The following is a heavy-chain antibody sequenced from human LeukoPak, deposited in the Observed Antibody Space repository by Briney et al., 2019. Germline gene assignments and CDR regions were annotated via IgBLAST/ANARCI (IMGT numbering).Heavy chain of an antibody. V-gene: IGHV1-3*01. D-gene: IGHD3-10*01. J-gene: IGHJ6*02. CDR3: ASGITMVRGVTDYYYYGMDV. CDR2: INAGNGNT. CDR1: GYTFTSYA. Sequence: GASVKVSCKASGYTFTSYAMHWVRQAPGQRLEWMGWINAGNGNTKYSQKFQGRVTITRDTSASTAYMELSSLRSEDTAVYYCASGITMVRGVTDYYYYGMDVWGQGTTVTVSS.